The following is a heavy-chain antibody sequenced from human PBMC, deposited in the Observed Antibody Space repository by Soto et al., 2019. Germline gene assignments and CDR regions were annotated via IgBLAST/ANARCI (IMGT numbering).Heavy chain of an antibody. V-gene: IGHV1-69*13. CDR1: GGTFSTYG. CDR3: ARELDPYYGGNSLSLDY. CDR2: IIPKFGTT. J-gene: IGHJ4*02. D-gene: IGHD4-17*01. Sequence: SVKVSCKASGGTFSTYGMNWVRLAPGQGLEWMGGIIPKFGTTNYAQKFQGRVTITADEFTNTAYMELNYLRSEDTAVYFCARELDPYYGGNSLSLDYWGQGTLVTVSS.